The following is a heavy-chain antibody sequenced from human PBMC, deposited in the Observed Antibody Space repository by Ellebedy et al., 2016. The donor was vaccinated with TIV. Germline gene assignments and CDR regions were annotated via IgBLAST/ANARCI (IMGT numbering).Heavy chain of an antibody. CDR2: MNPNSGYT. J-gene: IGHJ4*02. V-gene: IGHV1-8*01. D-gene: IGHD1-14*01. Sequence: ASVKVSCXASGYTFTSSDINWVRQATGQGLEWMAWMNPNSGYTGYAQKFQGRVTVTSNTSTSTVYMELSSLRSEDTAVYYGAREPPGHYYFDFWGQGILVTVSS. CDR3: AREPPGHYYFDF. CDR1: GYTFTSSD.